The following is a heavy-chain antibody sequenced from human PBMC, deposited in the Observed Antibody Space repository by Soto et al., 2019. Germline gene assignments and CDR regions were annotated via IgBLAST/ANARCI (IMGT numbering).Heavy chain of an antibody. CDR2: IYHTGST. V-gene: IGHV4-4*02. J-gene: IGHJ5*02. CDR3: ARGSNWFDP. CDR1: GGSISSSNW. Sequence: SETLSLTCVVSGGSISSSNWWSWVRQPPGKGLEWIGEIYHTGSTKYNPSLKSRVTISVDESKNQFSLRLSSVTAADTAVYYCARGSNWFDPWGQGTLVT.